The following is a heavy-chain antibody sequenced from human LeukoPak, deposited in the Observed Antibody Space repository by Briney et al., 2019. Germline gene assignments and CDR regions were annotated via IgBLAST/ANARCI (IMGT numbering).Heavy chain of an antibody. CDR3: ARHEGPRYCSGGSCYWWFDP. D-gene: IGHD2-15*01. CDR2: IYYSGST. CDR1: GDSISSYY. J-gene: IGHJ5*02. V-gene: IGHV4-59*08. Sequence: SETLSLTCTVSGDSISSYYWSWIRQPPGKGLEWIGYIYYSGSTNYNPSLKSRVTISVDTSKNQFSLKLSSVTAADTAVYYCARHEGPRYCSGGSCYWWFDPWGQGTLVTVSS.